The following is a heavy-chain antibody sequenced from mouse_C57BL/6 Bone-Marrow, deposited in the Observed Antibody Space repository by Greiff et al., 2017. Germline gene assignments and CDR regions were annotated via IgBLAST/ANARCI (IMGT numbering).Heavy chain of an antibody. CDR3: ARLEFDGSSGDWYFDV. D-gene: IGHD1-1*01. CDR1: GYTFTSYG. J-gene: IGHJ1*03. CDR2: IYPRSGNT. V-gene: IGHV1-81*01. Sequence: VKLQQSGAELARPGASVKLSCKASGYTFTSYGISWVKQRTGQGLEWIGEIYPRSGNTYYNEKFKGKATLTADKSSSTAYMELHSLTSEDSAVYFCARLEFDGSSGDWYFDVWGTGTTVTVSS.